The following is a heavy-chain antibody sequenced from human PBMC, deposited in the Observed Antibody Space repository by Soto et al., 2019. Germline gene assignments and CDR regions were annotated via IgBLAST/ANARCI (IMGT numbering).Heavy chain of an antibody. V-gene: IGHV3-23*01. CDR1: GFTFSSYA. CDR3: AKGPLISTGYYSPQTRFDP. J-gene: IGHJ5*02. D-gene: IGHD3-9*01. Sequence: AGSLTLSCSASGFTFSSYALSWIRQAPGKGLEWVSAISRSGGSTYYPDSVRRGFTISRKTSKNTLYLQVNGLGAEEAALYYGAKGPLISTGYYSPQTRFDPWGQGTLVTVSS. CDR2: ISRSGGST.